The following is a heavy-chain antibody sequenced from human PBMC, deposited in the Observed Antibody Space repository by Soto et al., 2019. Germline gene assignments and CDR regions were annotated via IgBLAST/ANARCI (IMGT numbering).Heavy chain of an antibody. CDR1: GFAFSADA. V-gene: IGHV3-33*01. Sequence: QVQLVESGGGVIQPGKSLRLSCAASGFAFSADAMHWVRQAPGKGLEWVAVLWADGSRQFYLDSVKGRFSISRNNYKNTLYMQMNNLRIDDTAMYFCVRRPGDWGLSDNWGQGSLVSVSS. CDR3: VRRPGDWGLSDN. D-gene: IGHD2-21*01. CDR2: LWADGSRQ. J-gene: IGHJ4*02.